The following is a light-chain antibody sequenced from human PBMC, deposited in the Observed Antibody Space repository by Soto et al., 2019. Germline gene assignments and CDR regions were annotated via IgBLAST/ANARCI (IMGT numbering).Light chain of an antibody. CDR3: QQYDNLPLT. Sequence: DIQMTQSPSSLSASVGDRVTITCQAIQDISNYLNWYQQKPGKAPKLLIYDASNLETGVPSRFSGSGSGTDFTFTISSLQPEDIATYYCQQYDNLPLTFGGGTKQDIK. CDR2: DAS. V-gene: IGKV1-33*01. CDR1: QDISNY. J-gene: IGKJ4*01.